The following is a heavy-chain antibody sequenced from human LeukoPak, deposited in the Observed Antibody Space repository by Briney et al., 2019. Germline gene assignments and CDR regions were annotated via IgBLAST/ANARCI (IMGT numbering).Heavy chain of an antibody. CDR3: ARSPGSGSYWNLY. CDR2: INHSGST. D-gene: IGHD3-10*01. CDR1: GGSFSGYY. J-gene: IGHJ4*02. V-gene: IGHV4-34*01. Sequence: PETLSLTRAVYGGSFSGYYCSWIRQPPRQGRGWSGEINHSGSTNYNPSLKSRVTISVDTSKNQFSLKLSSVTAADTAVYYCARSPGSGSYWNLYWGQGTLVTVSS.